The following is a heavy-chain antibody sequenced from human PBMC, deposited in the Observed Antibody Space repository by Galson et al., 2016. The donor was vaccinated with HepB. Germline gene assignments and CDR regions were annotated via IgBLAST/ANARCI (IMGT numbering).Heavy chain of an antibody. J-gene: IGHJ4*02. D-gene: IGHD3-22*01. CDR3: AKDFGSSGYYQLFEY. CDR2: ISSRSITT. Sequence: SLRLSCAASGFTFSNYAMTWVRQPPGERLEWVSAISSRSITTYYADSVKGWLTVSRDNSKNTLFLQLNSLRAEDTAVYYCAKDFGSSGYYQLFEYWGQGTLVAVSS. CDR1: GFTFSNYA. V-gene: IGHV3-23*01.